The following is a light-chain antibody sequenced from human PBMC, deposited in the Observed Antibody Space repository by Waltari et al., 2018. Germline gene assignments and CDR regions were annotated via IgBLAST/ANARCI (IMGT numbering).Light chain of an antibody. V-gene: IGKV4-1*01. CDR3: QQYHTTPYA. CDR2: WTS. Sequence: DIVMTQSPDSLAVSLGDTATIKCKSSQTVLYSPNNQNFLSWYHQKPGQPPKLLIYWTSIRESGVSARFSGSGSGTDFTLTISSLQAEDVAVYYCQQYHTTPYAFGQGTKLEIK. J-gene: IGKJ2*01. CDR1: QTVLYSPNNQNF.